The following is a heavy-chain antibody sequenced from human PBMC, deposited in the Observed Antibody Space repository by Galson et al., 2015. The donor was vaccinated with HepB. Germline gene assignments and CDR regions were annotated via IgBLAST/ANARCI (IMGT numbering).Heavy chain of an antibody. CDR1: GGTFSSYA. Sequence: SVKVSCKASGGTFSSYAISWVRQAPGQGLEWMGGIIPIFGIANYAQKFQGRVTITADKSTSTAYMELSSLRSEDTAVYYCARANVWSGYYTGADYYYGMDVWGQGTTVTVSS. CDR2: IIPIFGIA. CDR3: ARANVWSGYYTGADYYYGMDV. J-gene: IGHJ6*02. D-gene: IGHD3-3*01. V-gene: IGHV1-69*10.